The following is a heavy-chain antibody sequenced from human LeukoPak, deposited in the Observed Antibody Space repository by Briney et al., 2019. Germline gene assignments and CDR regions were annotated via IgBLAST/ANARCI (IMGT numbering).Heavy chain of an antibody. CDR2: ITGGDGNT. Sequence: GGSLRLSCAASGLTFSNYAMAWVRQTPGKGLEWVSTITGGDGNTFYADSAKGRFTISRDNSKNTLYLLMDSLRAEDTAIYYCAKVPKTSSNYYFDFWGQGTLVTVSS. D-gene: IGHD5-24*01. J-gene: IGHJ4*02. CDR1: GLTFSNYA. CDR3: AKVPKTSSNYYFDF. V-gene: IGHV3-23*01.